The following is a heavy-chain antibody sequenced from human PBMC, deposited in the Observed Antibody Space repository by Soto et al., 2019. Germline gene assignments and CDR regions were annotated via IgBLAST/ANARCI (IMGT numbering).Heavy chain of an antibody. D-gene: IGHD6-13*01. CDR3: ATSIAAAGPYYYYGMDV. Sequence: SETLSLTCTVSGGSISSYYWSWIRQPPGKGLEWIGYIYYSGSTNYDPSLKSRVTISVDTSKNQFPLKLSSVTAADTAVYYCATSIAAAGPYYYYGMDVWGQGTTVTVSS. CDR1: GGSISSYY. CDR2: IYYSGST. J-gene: IGHJ6*02. V-gene: IGHV4-59*01.